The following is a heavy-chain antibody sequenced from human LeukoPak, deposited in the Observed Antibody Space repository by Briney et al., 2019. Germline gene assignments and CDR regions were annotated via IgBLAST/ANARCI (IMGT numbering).Heavy chain of an antibody. J-gene: IGHJ4*02. CDR2: IGVASNT. CDR1: GLAFSSYA. CDR3: ADYGVSGVRNNFY. Sequence: GGSLRLSCAASGLAFSSYAMSWVRQAPGKGLEWVSTIGVASNTFYADSVKGRFTISRDNSRNTVYLQMTSLRADDTAVYYCADYGVSGVRNNFYWGQGTLVTVSS. V-gene: IGHV3-23*01. D-gene: IGHD3-10*01.